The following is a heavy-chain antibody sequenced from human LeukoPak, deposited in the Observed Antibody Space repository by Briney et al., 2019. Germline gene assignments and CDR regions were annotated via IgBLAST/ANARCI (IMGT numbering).Heavy chain of an antibody. CDR3: ARDTSGFNWNLNAFDI. V-gene: IGHV4-61*02. Sequence: SETLSLTCTVSGGSISSGSYYWSWIRQPAGKGLEWIGRIYTSGSTNYNPSLKSRVTISVDTSKNQFSLKLSSVTAADTAVYYCARDTSGFNWNLNAFDIWGQGTMVTVSS. CDR2: IYTSGST. CDR1: GGSISSGSYY. J-gene: IGHJ3*02. D-gene: IGHD1-20*01.